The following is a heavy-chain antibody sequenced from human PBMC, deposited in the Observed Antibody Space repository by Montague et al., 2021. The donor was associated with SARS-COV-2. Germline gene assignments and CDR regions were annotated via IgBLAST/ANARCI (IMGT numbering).Heavy chain of an antibody. CDR2: LATSGST. CDR3: GTLTVGGSGRGS. D-gene: IGHD3-10*01. V-gene: IGHV4-61*09. CDR1: GGSVSSESHH. Sequence: TLSLTCTVSGGSVSSESHHWSWIRQPAGKGLEWIGQLATSGSTNYNPSPKSRATVSIDTSKNQFSLKLTPVTAADTAMYYCGTLTVGGSGRGSWGQGTLVTVSS. J-gene: IGHJ5*02.